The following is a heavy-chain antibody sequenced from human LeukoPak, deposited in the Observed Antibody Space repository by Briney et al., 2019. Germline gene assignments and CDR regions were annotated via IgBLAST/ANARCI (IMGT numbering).Heavy chain of an antibody. V-gene: IGHV3-30*18. D-gene: IGHD6-13*01. CDR1: GFTFSSYG. Sequence: GGSLRLSCAASGFTFSSYGMHWVRQAPGKGLEWVAVISYDGSNKYYADSVKGRFTISRDNSKNTLYLQMNSLRAEDTAVYYCAKAGSWYPVWFDPWGQGTLVTVSS. CDR3: AKAGSWYPVWFDP. J-gene: IGHJ5*02. CDR2: ISYDGSNK.